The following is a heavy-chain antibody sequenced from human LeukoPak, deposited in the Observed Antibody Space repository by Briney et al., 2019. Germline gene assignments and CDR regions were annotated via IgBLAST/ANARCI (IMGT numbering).Heavy chain of an antibody. CDR1: GYTVTGYY. D-gene: IGHD5-12*01. CDR3: ARSKYSGYDSDY. V-gene: IGHV1-46*01. CDR2: LNPSGGSS. J-gene: IGHJ4*02. Sequence: ASVKVSCKASGYTVTGYYMHWVRQAPGQGLEWMGILNPSGGSSSYAQKFQGRATLTRATSTSTVYMELSSLRSEDTAVYYCARSKYSGYDSDYWGQGTLVTVSS.